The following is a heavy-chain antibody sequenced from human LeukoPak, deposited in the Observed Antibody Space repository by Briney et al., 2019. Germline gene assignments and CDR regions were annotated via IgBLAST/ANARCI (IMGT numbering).Heavy chain of an antibody. Sequence: SETLSLTCTVSGGSISSSSYYWGWIRQPPGKGLEWIGSIYYSGSTYYNPSLKSRVTISVDTSKNQFSLKLSSVTAADTAVYYCARQVVPAAIHSQFYFDYWGQGTLVTVSS. CDR3: ARQVVPAAIHSQFYFDY. J-gene: IGHJ4*02. CDR1: GGSISSSSYY. D-gene: IGHD2-2*02. V-gene: IGHV4-39*01. CDR2: IYYSGST.